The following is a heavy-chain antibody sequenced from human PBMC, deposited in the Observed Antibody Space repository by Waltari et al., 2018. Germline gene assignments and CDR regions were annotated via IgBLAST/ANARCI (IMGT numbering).Heavy chain of an antibody. CDR1: GYSFTSYW. Sequence: EVQLVQSGAEVKKPGESLKISCKGSGYSFTSYWIGWVRQIPGKGLEWVGIIYPGDSGTRYSPSFQGQVTISADKSISTAYLQWSSLKASDTAMYYCASLVPSYVGLNAFDIWGQGTMVTVSS. CDR3: ASLVPSYVGLNAFDI. D-gene: IGHD1-26*01. CDR2: IYPGDSGT. J-gene: IGHJ3*02. V-gene: IGHV5-51*01.